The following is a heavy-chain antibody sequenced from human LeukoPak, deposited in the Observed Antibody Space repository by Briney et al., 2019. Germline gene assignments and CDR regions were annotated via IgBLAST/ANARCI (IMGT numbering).Heavy chain of an antibody. J-gene: IGHJ4*02. CDR1: GGTFSSYA. CDR2: IIPIFGTA. CDR3: ARVDGMRSYGPFDY. Sequence: ASVKVSCKASGGTFSSYAISWVRQAPGQGLEWMGGIIPIFGTANYAQKFQGRVTITADESTSTAYMELSSPRSEDTAVYYCARVDGMRSYGPFDYWGQGTLVTVSS. V-gene: IGHV1-69*13. D-gene: IGHD5-18*01.